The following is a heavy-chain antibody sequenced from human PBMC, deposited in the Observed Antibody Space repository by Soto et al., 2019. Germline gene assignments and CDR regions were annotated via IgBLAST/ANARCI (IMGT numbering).Heavy chain of an antibody. CDR2: IHYTGST. V-gene: IGHV4-59*01. CDR1: GGSISSYY. J-gene: IGHJ4*02. CDR3: ARAAYNIDY. Sequence: QVQLQESGPGLVKPSETLSLTCTVSGGSISSYYWNWIRQPPGKGLEWIGYIHYTGSTNYNPSLKSRVAISVDTSKNQCSLKLSSVTAADTALYYCARAAYNIDYWGQGTLVTVSS. D-gene: IGHD1-1*01.